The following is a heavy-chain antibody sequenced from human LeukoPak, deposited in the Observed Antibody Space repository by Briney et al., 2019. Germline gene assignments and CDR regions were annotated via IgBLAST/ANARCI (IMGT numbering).Heavy chain of an antibody. D-gene: IGHD2-2*01. J-gene: IGHJ6*03. CDR2: IYHSGST. V-gene: IGHV4-4*02. CDR3: ARVGKYQLLFAYYYMDV. CDR1: GGSISSSNW. Sequence: SGTLSLTCAVSGGSISSSNWWSWVRQSPGKGLEWIGEIYHSGSTNYNPSLKSRVTISVDKSKNQFSLKLSSVTAADTAVYYCARVGKYQLLFAYYYMDVWGKGTTVTVSS.